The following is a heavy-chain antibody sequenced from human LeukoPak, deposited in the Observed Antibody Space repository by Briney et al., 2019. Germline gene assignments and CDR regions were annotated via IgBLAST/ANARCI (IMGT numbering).Heavy chain of an antibody. V-gene: IGHV4-59*01. CDR1: GGSISTYY. Sequence: SETLSLTCTVSGGSISTYYWSWIRQPPGKRLEWIGYIYYIGSTNYNPSLNNRVTISIDRSRNQFSLKLNSVTPVDTAVYYCARAPQDGSNWSHYFDHWGRGALVTVSS. J-gene: IGHJ4*02. CDR2: IYYIGST. D-gene: IGHD6-13*01. CDR3: ARAPQDGSNWSHYFDH.